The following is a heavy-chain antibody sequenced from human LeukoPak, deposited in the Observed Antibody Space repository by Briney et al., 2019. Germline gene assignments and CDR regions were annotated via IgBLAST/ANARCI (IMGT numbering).Heavy chain of an antibody. CDR1: GDSIRSVYY. V-gene: IGHV4-38-2*01. CDR2: IYYNGDT. J-gene: IGHJ3*02. Sequence: SETLSLTCAVSGDSIRSVYYWGWIRQPPGRGLDWIASIYYNGDTYYKPSLKSRATISLDTSKNVFSLKLTSVTAADTAVYFCARTRGLDAFDIWGQGTVVTVSS. CDR3: ARTRGLDAFDI.